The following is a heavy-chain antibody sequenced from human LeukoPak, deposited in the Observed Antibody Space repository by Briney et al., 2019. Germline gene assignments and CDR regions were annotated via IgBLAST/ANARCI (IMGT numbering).Heavy chain of an antibody. J-gene: IGHJ5*02. V-gene: IGHV4-38-2*02. CDR3: ARDGYDFWSGGFDP. D-gene: IGHD3-3*01. CDR1: GCSISSTYH. CDR2: ISQSGST. Sequence: SETLSLTCTVSGCSISSTYHWGWIRQSPGKGLEWIGSISQSGSTYHNPSLKSRVTISVDTSKNQFSLKLNSVTAADTAVYYCARDGYDFWSGGFDPWGQGTLVTVSS.